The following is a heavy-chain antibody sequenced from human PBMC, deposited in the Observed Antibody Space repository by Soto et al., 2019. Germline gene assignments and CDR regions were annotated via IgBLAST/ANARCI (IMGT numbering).Heavy chain of an antibody. J-gene: IGHJ6*02. CDR2: MNPNSGNT. V-gene: IGHV1-8*01. D-gene: IGHD3-3*01. CDR3: ARGEYVVRFLEWSRHYCYGLDV. Sequence: ASVKVSCKASGYTFTSYDINWVRQATGQGLEWMGWMNPNSGNTGYAQKFQGRVTMTRNTSISTAYMELSSLRSEDTAVYYCARGEYVVRFLEWSRHYCYGLDVWGRGTTVTVSS. CDR1: GYTFTSYD.